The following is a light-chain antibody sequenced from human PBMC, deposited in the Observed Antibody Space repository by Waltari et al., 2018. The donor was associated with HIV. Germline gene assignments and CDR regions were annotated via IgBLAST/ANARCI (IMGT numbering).Light chain of an antibody. J-gene: IGLJ1*01. Sequence: QSALTQPRPVSASPGQSVTISCPGTNSDVGGYAYVSWYQHHPGKAPTLLIYDVSKRPSRVPDRFSAAKSGNTASLTTSGLQAEEDADYYCWSYAGSYTSVFGTGTKVTVL. CDR3: WSYAGSYTSV. CDR1: NSDVGGYAY. CDR2: DVS. V-gene: IGLV2-11*01.